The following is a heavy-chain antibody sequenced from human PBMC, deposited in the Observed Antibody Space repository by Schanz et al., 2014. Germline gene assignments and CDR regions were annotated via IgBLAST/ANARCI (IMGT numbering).Heavy chain of an antibody. Sequence: PGGSLRLSCAASGFTFSDYYMSWIRQAPGKGLEWVSYISGTTTYTNYADSVKGRFTISRDNAKNSLYLQMNSLRAEDTAVYYCARDRGYCSGGSCLTFDYWGQGTLVAVSS. CDR2: ISGTTTYT. J-gene: IGHJ4*02. V-gene: IGHV3-11*05. D-gene: IGHD2-15*01. CDR1: GFTFSDYY. CDR3: ARDRGYCSGGSCLTFDY.